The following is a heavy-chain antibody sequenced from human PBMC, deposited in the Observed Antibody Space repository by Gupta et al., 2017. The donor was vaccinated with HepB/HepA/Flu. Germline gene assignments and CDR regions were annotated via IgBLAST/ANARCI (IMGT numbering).Heavy chain of an antibody. Sequence: EVQLLESGGGLVQPGGSLRLSCAASGFTFSSYAMSWVRQAPGKGLEWVSAISGSGGSTYYADSVKGRFTISRDNSKNTLYLQMNSLRAEDTAVYYCAKDEVATTPLKLRRTTLNKYNWFDPWGQGTLVTVSS. J-gene: IGHJ5*02. CDR2: ISGSGGST. D-gene: IGHD5-12*01. CDR1: GFTFSSYA. V-gene: IGHV3-23*01. CDR3: AKDEVATTPLKLRRTTLNKYNWFDP.